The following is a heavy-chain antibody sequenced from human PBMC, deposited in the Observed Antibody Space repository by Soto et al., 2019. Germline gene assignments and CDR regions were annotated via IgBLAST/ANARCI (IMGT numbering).Heavy chain of an antibody. J-gene: IGHJ5*02. V-gene: IGHV4-30-4*01. Sequence: QVQLQESGPGLVKPSQTLSLTCTVSGGSISSGDYYWSWIRQPPGKGLEWIGYIYYSGSTYYNPSLKSRVTISVDTSQNQFSLKLSSVTAADTAVYYCARAHMGDLNWFDPWGQGTLVTVSS. CDR1: GGSISSGDYY. CDR3: ARAHMGDLNWFDP. CDR2: IYYSGST. D-gene: IGHD1-26*01.